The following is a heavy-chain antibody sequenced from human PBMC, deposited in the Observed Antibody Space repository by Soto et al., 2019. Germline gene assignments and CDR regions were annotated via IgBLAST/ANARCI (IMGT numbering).Heavy chain of an antibody. Sequence: SETLSLTCTVSGGSISSGDYYWSWIRQPPGKGLEWIGDISNSGSTYYHPSLKSRITISVDTSKRQFSLKLSSVTAADTAVYFCATNGLKYYCDYWGQVTLVTV. CDR2: ISNSGST. V-gene: IGHV4-30-4*01. D-gene: IGHD4-17*01. CDR1: GGSISSGDYY. CDR3: ATNGLKYYCDY. J-gene: IGHJ4*02.